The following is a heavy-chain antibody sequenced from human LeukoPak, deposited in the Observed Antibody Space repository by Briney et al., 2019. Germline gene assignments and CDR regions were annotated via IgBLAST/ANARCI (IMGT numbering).Heavy chain of an antibody. Sequence: ASVKVSCKASGYTFTAYYMHWVRQAPGQGLEWMGWLNPKSGATNYAQKVQGRVAMTWDTSISTAYMVLSSLRSDYMAVYYCARDDGATSDNAFDIWGQGTMVTVSS. CDR1: GYTFTAYY. V-gene: IGHV1-2*02. CDR3: ARDDGATSDNAFDI. D-gene: IGHD5-24*01. J-gene: IGHJ3*02. CDR2: LNPKSGAT.